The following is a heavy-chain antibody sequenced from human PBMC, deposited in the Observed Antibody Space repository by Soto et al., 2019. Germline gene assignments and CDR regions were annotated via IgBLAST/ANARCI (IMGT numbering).Heavy chain of an antibody. D-gene: IGHD3-10*01. J-gene: IGHJ4*02. V-gene: IGHV4-34*01. CDR1: GGSFSGYY. CDR3: ARGYGRIFDF. Sequence: TLSLTCAVYGGSFSGYYWNSIRQPPGKGLEWIGEINHSGSTNYNPSLKSRVTISVDTSKNKFSLKLSSVTASYTAVYYCARGYGRIFDFWGQGTLVTVSS. CDR2: INHSGST.